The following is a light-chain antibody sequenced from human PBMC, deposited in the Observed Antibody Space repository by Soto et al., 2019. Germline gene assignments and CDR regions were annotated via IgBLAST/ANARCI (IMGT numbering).Light chain of an antibody. CDR1: NSNIGSNT. J-gene: IGLJ2*01. Sequence: QSVLTQPPSASGTPGQRVTISCSGSNSNIGSNTVNWYQQLPGTAPKLLIYDNNKRPSGVPGRFSDSKSGNSASLAISGLQSEDEADYYCALWDDRLNRVIFGGGTKLTVL. V-gene: IGLV1-44*01. CDR2: DNN. CDR3: ALWDDRLNRVI.